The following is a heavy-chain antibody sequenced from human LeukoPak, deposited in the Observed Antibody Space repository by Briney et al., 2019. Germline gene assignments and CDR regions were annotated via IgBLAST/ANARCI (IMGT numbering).Heavy chain of an antibody. D-gene: IGHD3/OR15-3a*01. V-gene: IGHV3-21*01. CDR1: GFTFSSYS. CDR3: ARAWTRAVYYFDY. Sequence: GGSLRLSCAASGFTFSSYSMNWVRQAPGKGLEWVSSISSSSSYIYYADSVKGRFTISRDNAKNSLYLQMNSLRAEDTAVYYCARAWTRAVYYFDYWGQGTLVTVSS. J-gene: IGHJ4*02. CDR2: ISSSSSYI.